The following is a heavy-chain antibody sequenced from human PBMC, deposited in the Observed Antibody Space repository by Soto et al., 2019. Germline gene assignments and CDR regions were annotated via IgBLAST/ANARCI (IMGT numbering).Heavy chain of an antibody. CDR2: ITHRGST. V-gene: IGHV4-34*02. CDR3: ARGGAHAKSGSGIYQFGYGLDF. Sequence: QVQLQQWGAGLLKPSETLSLTCDVSGESFGGYYWSRIRQSPGKGLEWIGDITHRGSTNYNPSLKSRVTLSVDTSKRQFSLKLSSVTAADTAVYYCARGGAHAKSGSGIYQFGYGLDFWGQGTTVTVSS. J-gene: IGHJ6*02. CDR1: GESFGGYY. D-gene: IGHD1-26*01.